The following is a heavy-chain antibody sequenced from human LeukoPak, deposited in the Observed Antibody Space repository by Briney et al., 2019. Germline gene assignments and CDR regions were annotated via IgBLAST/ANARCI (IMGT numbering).Heavy chain of an antibody. J-gene: IGHJ4*02. CDR1: GFTFSSYE. CDR2: ISSSGSTI. V-gene: IGHV3-48*03. CDR3: ARGPTGYFDY. Sequence: PRGSLRLSCAASGFTFSSYEMNWVRQAPGKGLEWVSYISSSGSTIYYADSVKGRFTISRDNAKNSLYLQMNSLRAEDTAVYYCARGPTGYFDYWGQGTLVTVSS.